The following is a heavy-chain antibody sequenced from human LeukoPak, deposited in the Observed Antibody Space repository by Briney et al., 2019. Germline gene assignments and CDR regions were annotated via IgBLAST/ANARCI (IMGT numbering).Heavy chain of an antibody. V-gene: IGHV3-23*01. CDR1: GFAFSSYV. D-gene: IGHD1-26*01. CDR2: IGTHSTST. Sequence: QPGGSLRLSCAASGFAFSSYVMTWVRQAPGAGLEWVSAIGTHSTSTDYPDSVKGRFTISRDDSKNTVFLQMTSLRVEDTALYYCTRRVGGTPDYWGQGTLVTVSS. CDR3: TRRVGGTPDY. J-gene: IGHJ4*02.